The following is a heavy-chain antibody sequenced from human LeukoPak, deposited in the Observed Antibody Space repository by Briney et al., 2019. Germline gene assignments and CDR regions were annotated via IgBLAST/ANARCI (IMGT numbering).Heavy chain of an antibody. D-gene: IGHD2-8*01. V-gene: IGHV4-39*01. J-gene: IGHJ4*02. CDR3: AKNNTLMMYPRGGEDKGFDY. Sequence: SETLSLTCTVSGGSISSSSYYWAWIRQPPGKGLEWIGSIYYSGSTHYNPSLKSRVTISVDTSKNEFSLKLTSVTAADTAVYYCAKNNTLMMYPRGGEDKGFDYWGQGTLVTVSS. CDR1: GGSISSSSYY. CDR2: IYYSGST.